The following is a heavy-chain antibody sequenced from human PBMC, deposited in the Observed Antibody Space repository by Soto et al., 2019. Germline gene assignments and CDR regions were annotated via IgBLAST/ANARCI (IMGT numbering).Heavy chain of an antibody. D-gene: IGHD4-17*01. CDR3: ARRYGRYFDY. V-gene: IGHV4-59*08. CDR2: IYYSGST. CDR1: GGSISSYY. J-gene: IGHJ4*02. Sequence: QVQLQESGPRLVKPSETLSLTCTVSGGSISSYYWSWIRQPPGKGLEWIGYIYYSGSTNYNPSLKSRVTISVDTSKNQFSLKVSSVTAADTAVYYCARRYGRYFDYWGQGTLVTVSS.